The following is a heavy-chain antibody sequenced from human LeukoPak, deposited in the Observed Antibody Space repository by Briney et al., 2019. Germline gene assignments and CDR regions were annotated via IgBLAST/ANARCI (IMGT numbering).Heavy chain of an antibody. V-gene: IGHV4-61*02. Sequence: SQTLSLTCTVSGGSISSGSYYRSWIRQPAGKGLEWIGRIYTSGSANYNPSLKSRVTISVDTSKNQFSLKLNSVTAADTAVYYCARKSVAVRDAFDIWGQGTMVTVSS. CDR2: IYTSGSA. D-gene: IGHD6-19*01. CDR3: ARKSVAVRDAFDI. CDR1: GGSISSGSYY. J-gene: IGHJ3*02.